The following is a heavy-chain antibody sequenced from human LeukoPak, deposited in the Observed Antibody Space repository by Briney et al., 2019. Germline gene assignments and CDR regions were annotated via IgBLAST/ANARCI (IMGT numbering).Heavy chain of an antibody. Sequence: GASVKVSCKASGYTFTSYGISWVRQAPGQGLEWMGWISAYNGNTNYAQKLQGRVTMTTDTSTSTAYMELRSLRSDDTAVYYCARHSFPIAAAGGGGDWFDPWGQGTLVTVSS. V-gene: IGHV1-18*01. CDR1: GYTFTSYG. J-gene: IGHJ5*02. CDR3: ARHSFPIAAAGGGGDWFDP. CDR2: ISAYNGNT. D-gene: IGHD6-13*01.